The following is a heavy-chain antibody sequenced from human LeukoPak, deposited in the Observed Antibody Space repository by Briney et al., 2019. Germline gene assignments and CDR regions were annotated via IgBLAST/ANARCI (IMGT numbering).Heavy chain of an antibody. CDR3: ARAPALLGNYYYGMDV. V-gene: IGHV3-7*01. CDR1: GFTFSSYW. CDR2: IKQDGSEK. D-gene: IGHD2-15*01. Sequence: PGGSLRLSCAASGFTFSSYWMSWVRQAPGKGLEWVANIKQDGSEKYYVDSVKGRFTISRDNAKSSLYLQMNSLRAEDTAVYYCARAPALLGNYYYGMDVWGQGTTVTVSS. J-gene: IGHJ6*02.